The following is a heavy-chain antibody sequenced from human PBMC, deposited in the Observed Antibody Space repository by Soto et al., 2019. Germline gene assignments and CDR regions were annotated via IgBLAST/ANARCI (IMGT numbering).Heavy chain of an antibody. D-gene: IGHD2-2*02. CDR3: AKNSNELLLRLGYCSSTSCYTTLQRFMDV. V-gene: IGHV1-46*01. CDR1: GYTFTSYY. Sequence: ASVKVSCKAPGYTFTSYYMHWVRQAPGQGLEWMGIINPSGGSASYAQKFQGRVTMTRDTSTSTVYMELSSLRSEDTAVYYCAKNSNELLLRLGYCSSTSCYTTLQRFMDVWGQGTTVTVAS. J-gene: IGHJ6*02. CDR2: INPSGGSA.